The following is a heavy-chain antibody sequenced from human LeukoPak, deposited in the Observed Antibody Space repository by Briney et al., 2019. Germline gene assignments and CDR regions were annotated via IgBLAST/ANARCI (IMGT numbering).Heavy chain of an antibody. D-gene: IGHD3-22*01. V-gene: IGHV4-59*11. Sequence: SETLSLTCTVSGGSTITHYWSWIRQTPGKGLEWIGYIYYSGSTHYDPSLRSRVTMSIDTSKNQFSLRLISVTAADTAVYFCARVGFTRGHYNPRDAFDIWGQGTMVTVSS. J-gene: IGHJ3*02. CDR1: GGSTITHY. CDR2: IYYSGST. CDR3: ARVGFTRGHYNPRDAFDI.